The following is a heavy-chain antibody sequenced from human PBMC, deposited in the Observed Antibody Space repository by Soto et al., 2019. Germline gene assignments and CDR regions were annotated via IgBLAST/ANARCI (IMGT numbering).Heavy chain of an antibody. D-gene: IGHD2-15*01. CDR3: AREGGYCSGGSCYSEDYYYYYYMDA. J-gene: IGHJ6*03. CDR1: GYTFTSYG. CDR2: ISAYNGNT. Sequence: ASVQVSCQASGYTFTSYGISWVRQAPGQGLEWMGWISAYNGNTNYAQKLQGRVTMTTDTSTSTAYMELRSLRSDDTAVYYCAREGGYCSGGSCYSEDYYYYYYMDAWGKGTTVTVSS. V-gene: IGHV1-18*01.